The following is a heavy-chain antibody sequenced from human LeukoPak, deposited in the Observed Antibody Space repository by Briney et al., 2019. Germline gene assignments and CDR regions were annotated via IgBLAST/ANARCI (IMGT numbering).Heavy chain of an antibody. CDR3: ARERVTTSSFRFDP. D-gene: IGHD4-17*01. J-gene: IGHJ5*02. CDR1: GFTFSDYY. V-gene: IGHV3-11*01. CDR2: ISSSGSTI. Sequence: GGSLRLSCAASGFTFSDYYMSWIRQAPGEGLEWVSYISSSGSTIYYADSVKGRFTISRDNAKNSLYLQMNSLRAEDTAVYYCARERVTTSSFRFDPWGQGTLVTVSS.